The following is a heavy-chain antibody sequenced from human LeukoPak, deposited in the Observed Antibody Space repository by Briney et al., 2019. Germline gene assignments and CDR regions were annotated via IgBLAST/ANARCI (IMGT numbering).Heavy chain of an antibody. Sequence: SETLSLTCTVSGALFSSTIHYWAWIRQPPGKGLEWIGSVYYAGNTYYNASFQNRVTIAMDTSKNQFSLRLSTMSATDTAVYFCARQPTVNRGAVASNFDYWGQGTLVTVSS. CDR2: VYYAGNT. V-gene: IGHV4-39*01. J-gene: IGHJ4*02. CDR1: GALFSSTIHY. CDR3: ARQPTVNRGAVASNFDY. D-gene: IGHD6-19*01.